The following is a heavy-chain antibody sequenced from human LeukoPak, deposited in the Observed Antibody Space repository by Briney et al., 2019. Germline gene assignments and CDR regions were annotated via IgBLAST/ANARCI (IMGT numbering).Heavy chain of an antibody. CDR3: AKDRGGGWSKNMDV. CDR2: VDHRGST. J-gene: IGHJ6*03. V-gene: IGHV4-34*01. D-gene: IGHD3-16*01. Sequence: SETLSLTCAVFGGSFSGHYWSWIRQSPGKGLEWIGEVDHRGSTTYNPSLEGRITVSADTSKNQFSLKLTSVTAADTAVYYCAKDRGGGWSKNMDVWGEGTTVTVSS. CDR1: GGSFSGHY.